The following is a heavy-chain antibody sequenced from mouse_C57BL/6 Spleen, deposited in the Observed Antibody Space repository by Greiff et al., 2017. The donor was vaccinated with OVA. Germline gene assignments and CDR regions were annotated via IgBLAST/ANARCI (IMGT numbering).Heavy chain of an antibody. J-gene: IGHJ1*03. D-gene: IGHD1-1*01. V-gene: IGHV14-4*01. CDR3: TTSTTGERGYVDV. Sequence: VQLQQSGAELVRPGASVKLSCTASGFNINDDYMHWVKQRPEQGLEWIGWLDPENGDTEYASKFQGKATITADTSSNTAYLQLSRLTSEDTAVYYCTTSTTGERGYVDVWGTGTTVTVSS. CDR2: LDPENGDT. CDR1: GFNINDDY.